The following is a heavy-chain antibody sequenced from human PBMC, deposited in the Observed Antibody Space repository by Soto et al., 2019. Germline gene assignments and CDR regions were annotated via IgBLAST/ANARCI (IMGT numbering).Heavy chain of an antibody. J-gene: IGHJ3*02. D-gene: IGHD3-16*02. Sequence: GGSLRLSCAASGFTFSSYAMSWVRQAPGKGLEWVSAISGSGGSTYYADSVKGRFTISRDNSKNTLYLQMNSLRAEDTAVYYCAKDESDYVWGSYRSWAFDIWGQGTMVTVSS. V-gene: IGHV3-23*01. CDR1: GFTFSSYA. CDR3: AKDESDYVWGSYRSWAFDI. CDR2: ISGSGGST.